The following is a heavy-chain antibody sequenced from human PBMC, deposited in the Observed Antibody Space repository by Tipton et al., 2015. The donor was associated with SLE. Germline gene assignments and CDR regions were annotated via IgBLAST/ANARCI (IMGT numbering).Heavy chain of an antibody. V-gene: IGHV4-34*01. J-gene: IGHJ4*02. CDR3: ARQGESVVPAAMPVFDY. Sequence: LRLSCAVYGGSFSGYYWSWIRQPPGKGLEWIGEINHSGSTNYNPSLKSRVTISVDTSKNQFSLKLSSVTAADTAVYYCARQGESVVPAAMPVFDYWGQGTLVTVSS. CDR2: INHSGST. D-gene: IGHD2-2*01. CDR1: GGSFSGYY.